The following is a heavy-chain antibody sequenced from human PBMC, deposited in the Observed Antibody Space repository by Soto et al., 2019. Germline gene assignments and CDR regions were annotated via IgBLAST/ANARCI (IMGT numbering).Heavy chain of an antibody. Sequence: AGGSLRLSCAASGFTFSSYGMHWVRQAPGKGLEWVAVISYDGSNKYYADSVKGRFTISRDNSKNTLYLQMNSLRAEDTAVYYCARGDIAAAGNYYYYGMDVWGQGTTVTVSS. D-gene: IGHD6-13*01. V-gene: IGHV3-30*19. J-gene: IGHJ6*02. CDR1: GFTFSSYG. CDR2: ISYDGSNK. CDR3: ARGDIAAAGNYYYYGMDV.